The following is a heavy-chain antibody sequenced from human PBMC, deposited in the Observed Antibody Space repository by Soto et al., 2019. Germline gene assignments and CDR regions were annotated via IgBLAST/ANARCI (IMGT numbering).Heavy chain of an antibody. CDR1: GFTFSSYA. V-gene: IGHV3-23*01. D-gene: IGHD3-16*01. CDR2: ISGSGGST. J-gene: IGHJ6*02. Sequence: GGSLRLSCAASGFTFSSYAMSWVRQAPGKGLEWVSAISGSGGSTYYADSVKGRFTISRDNSKNTLYLQMNSLRAEDTAVYYCEKGDYYYYGMDVWGQGTTVTVSS. CDR3: EKGDYYYYGMDV.